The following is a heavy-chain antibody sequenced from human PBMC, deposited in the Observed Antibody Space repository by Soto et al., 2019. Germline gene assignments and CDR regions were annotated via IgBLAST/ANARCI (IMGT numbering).Heavy chain of an antibody. Sequence: VGSLRLSCAASGFTFSDHYMSWIRQAPGKGLEWIGYSSNSGSFTRYADSVKGRFSISRDNAKNSLYLQMNSLRGDDTAIYYCVRSGDNYNLLDYWGQGTPVTVS. J-gene: IGHJ4*02. V-gene: IGHV3-11*06. CDR1: GFTFSDHY. D-gene: IGHD1-1*01. CDR3: VRSGDNYNLLDY. CDR2: SSNSGSFT.